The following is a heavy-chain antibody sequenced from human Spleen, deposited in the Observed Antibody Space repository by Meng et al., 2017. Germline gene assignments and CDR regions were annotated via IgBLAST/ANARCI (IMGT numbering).Heavy chain of an antibody. CDR1: GGSISSGGYY. Sequence: VQLQGSGPGLVKPSQTLSLTCTVSGGSISSGGYYWSWIRQHPGKGLEWIGYIYYSGSTYYNPSLKSRATISVDTSQNNLSLKLSSATAADSAVYYCARGPTTMAHDFDYWGQGTLVTVSS. CDR3: ARGPTTMAHDFDY. CDR2: IYYSGST. D-gene: IGHD4-11*01. J-gene: IGHJ4*02. V-gene: IGHV4-31*03.